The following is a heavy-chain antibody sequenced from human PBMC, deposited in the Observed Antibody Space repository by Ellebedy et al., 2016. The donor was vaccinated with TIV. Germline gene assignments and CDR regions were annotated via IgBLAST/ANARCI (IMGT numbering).Heavy chain of an antibody. Sequence: GESLKISCAAAGFTFSDYYMSWIRQAPGKGLEWVSYISSSGSTIYYADSVKGRFTISRDNAKNSLYLQMNSLRAEDTAVYYCARDGESGSSLDYWGQGTLVTVSS. CDR2: ISSSGSTI. D-gene: IGHD3-10*01. V-gene: IGHV3-11*01. CDR3: ARDGESGSSLDY. J-gene: IGHJ4*02. CDR1: GFTFSDYY.